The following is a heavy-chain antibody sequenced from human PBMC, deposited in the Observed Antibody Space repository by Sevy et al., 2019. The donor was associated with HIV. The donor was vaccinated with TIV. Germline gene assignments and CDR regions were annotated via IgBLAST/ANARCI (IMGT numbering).Heavy chain of an antibody. J-gene: IGHJ3*01. CDR1: GGTFSSYA. V-gene: IGHV1-69*13. CDR3: ARSFDSEGAFDV. CDR2: IIPIFGTA. Sequence: ASVKVSCKASGGTFSSYAINWVRQAPGQGLEWMGGIIPIFGTANYAQKFQGRVTTTADESTSTAYMELSSLRSEDTAVYYGARSFDSEGAFDVWGQGTMVTVSS.